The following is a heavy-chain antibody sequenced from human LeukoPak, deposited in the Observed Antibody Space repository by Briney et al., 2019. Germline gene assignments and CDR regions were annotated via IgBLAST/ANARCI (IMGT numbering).Heavy chain of an antibody. CDR3: ARVQPDNNDEYNWFDP. V-gene: IGHV3-23*01. J-gene: IGHJ5*02. CDR1: GFTFNSYA. CDR2: ISGTSGTT. Sequence: GGSLRLSCAASGFTFNSYAMTWVRQGAGRGLKWVSTISGTSGTTNYADSVEGRFSISRDDSKNTLYLQMTSLRVEDTAVYFCARVQPDNNDEYNWFDPWGQGTQVTVSS. D-gene: IGHD1-1*01.